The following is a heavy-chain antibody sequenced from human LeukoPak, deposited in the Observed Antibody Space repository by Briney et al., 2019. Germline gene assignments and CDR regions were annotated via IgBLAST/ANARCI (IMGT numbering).Heavy chain of an antibody. J-gene: IGHJ5*02. CDR2: ISAYSGNT. CDR1: GYTFTSYG. V-gene: IGHV1-18*01. CDR3: ARDPDTMVRGVISWFDP. D-gene: IGHD3-10*01. Sequence: ASVKVSCKASGYTFTSYGISWVRQAPGQGLEWMGWISAYSGNTNYAQKLQGRVTMTTDTSTSTAYMELRSLRSDDTAVYYCARDPDTMVRGVISWFDPWGQGTLVTVSS.